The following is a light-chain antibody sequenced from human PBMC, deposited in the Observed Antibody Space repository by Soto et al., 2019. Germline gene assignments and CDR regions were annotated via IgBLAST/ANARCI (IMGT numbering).Light chain of an antibody. J-gene: IGLJ2*01. CDR2: DVN. CDR1: PSDVGGSNS. CDR3: SSYAPSDVV. Sequence: QSVLTQPPSASGSPGPSVTISCTGTPSDVGGSNSVSWYQQHPGKAPNLMIYDVNKRPSGVPDRFSGSKSGNTASLTVSGLQAADEAYYFCSSYAPSDVVFGGGTKVTVL. V-gene: IGLV2-8*01.